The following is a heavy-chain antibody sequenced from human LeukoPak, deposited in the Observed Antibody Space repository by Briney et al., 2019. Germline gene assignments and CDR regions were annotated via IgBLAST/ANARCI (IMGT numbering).Heavy chain of an antibody. J-gene: IGHJ4*02. CDR1: GYTFTSFG. CDR3: ASRSGSTPYYYDY. CDR2: INTYNGKT. V-gene: IGHV1-18*01. D-gene: IGHD3-3*01. Sequence: GASVKVSSKVSGYTFTSFGMSWLRQAPGQGLEWMGWINTYNGKTSYAQKLQGRVTMTTDTSTSTAYMELRSLRSDDTAVYYCASRSGSTPYYYDYWGQGTLDTVSS.